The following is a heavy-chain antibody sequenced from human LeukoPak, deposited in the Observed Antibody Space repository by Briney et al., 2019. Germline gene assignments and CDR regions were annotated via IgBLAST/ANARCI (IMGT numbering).Heavy chain of an antibody. V-gene: IGHV3-30*04. CDR2: ISYDGINK. CDR1: GFTFSNYA. Sequence: GGSLRLSCAASGFTFSNYAIHWVRQAPGKGLEWVAVISYDGINKYYADSVKGRFTISRENSKNTLYLQMNSLRAEDTAVYYCARGGVGMATIKKAFFDYWGQGTLVTVSS. J-gene: IGHJ4*02. D-gene: IGHD5-24*01. CDR3: ARGGVGMATIKKAFFDY.